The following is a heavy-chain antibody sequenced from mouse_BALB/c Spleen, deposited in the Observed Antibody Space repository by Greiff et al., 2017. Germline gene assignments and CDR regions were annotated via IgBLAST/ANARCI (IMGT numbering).Heavy chain of an antibody. CDR2: ISSGGSYT. J-gene: IGHJ2*01. Sequence: EVKLMESGGGLVKPGGSLKLSCAASGFTFSSYAMSWVRQTPEKRLEWVATISSGGSYTYYPDSVKGRFTISRDNAKNTLYLQMSSLRSEDTAMYYCARHLLLRYFDYWGQGTTLTVSS. CDR3: ARHLLLRYFDY. V-gene: IGHV5-9-3*01. CDR1: GFTFSSYA. D-gene: IGHD1-1*01.